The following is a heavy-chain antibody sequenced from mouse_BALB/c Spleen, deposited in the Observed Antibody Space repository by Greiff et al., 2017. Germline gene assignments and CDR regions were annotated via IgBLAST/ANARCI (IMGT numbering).Heavy chain of an antibody. Sequence: EVKLQESGPGLVKPSQSLSLTCSVTGYSITSGYYWNWIRQFPGNKLEWMGYISYDGSNNYNPSLKNRISITRDTSKNQFFLKLNSVTTEDTATYYCARGGTTVVAGDYWGQGTSVTVSS. CDR3: ARGGTTVVAGDY. CDR2: ISYDGSN. J-gene: IGHJ4*01. V-gene: IGHV3-6*02. CDR1: GYSITSGYY. D-gene: IGHD1-1*01.